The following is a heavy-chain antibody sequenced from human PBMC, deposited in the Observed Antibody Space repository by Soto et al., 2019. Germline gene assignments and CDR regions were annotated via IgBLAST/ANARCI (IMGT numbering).Heavy chain of an antibody. J-gene: IGHJ3*02. CDR2: IYYSGST. CDR1: GGSISSYY. Sequence: SETLSLTCTVSGGSISSYYWSWIRQPPGKGLEWIGYIYYSGSTNYNPSHKSRVTISVDTSKNQFSLKLSSVTAADTAVYYCARHNSKMTTVPRDAFDIWGQGTMVTVSS. V-gene: IGHV4-59*08. CDR3: ARHNSKMTTVPRDAFDI. D-gene: IGHD4-17*01.